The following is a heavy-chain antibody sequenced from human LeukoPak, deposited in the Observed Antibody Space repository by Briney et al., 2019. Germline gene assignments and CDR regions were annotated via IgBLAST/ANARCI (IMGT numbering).Heavy chain of an antibody. CDR3: ARVAVVVITIDY. Sequence: SETLSLTCTVSGGSISSGRYYWSWIRQPPGKGLEWIGYIYYSGSTYYNPSLKSRVTISVDTSKNQFSLKLSSVTAADTAVYYCARVAVVVITIDYWGQGTLVTVSS. CDR1: GGSISSGRYY. J-gene: IGHJ4*02. CDR2: IYYSGST. D-gene: IGHD3-22*01. V-gene: IGHV4-30-4*01.